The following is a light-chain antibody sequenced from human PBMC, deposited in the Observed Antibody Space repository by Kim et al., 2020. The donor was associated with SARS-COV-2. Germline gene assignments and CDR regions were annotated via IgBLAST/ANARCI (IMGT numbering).Light chain of an antibody. CDR1: QSLLHSNGYNF. Sequence: DMVMTQSPLSLPVTPGEPASISCRSSQSLLHSNGYNFLDWYLQKPGQSPQVLIYLGSNRASGVPDRFSGSGSGTDFTLKISRVEAEDVGVYYCMQALQTPVTFGGGTKVDIK. CDR2: LGS. J-gene: IGKJ4*01. V-gene: IGKV2-28*01. CDR3: MQALQTPVT.